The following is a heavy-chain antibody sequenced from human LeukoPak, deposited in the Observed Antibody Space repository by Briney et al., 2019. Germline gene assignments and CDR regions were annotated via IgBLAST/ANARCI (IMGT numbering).Heavy chain of an antibody. CDR3: ARDGLLWFGELFDY. CDR2: INPNSGGT. D-gene: IGHD3-10*01. Sequence: ASVKVSCKASGYTFTSYDINWVRQATGQGLEWMGWINPNSGGTNYAQKFQGRVTMTRDMSTSTVYMELSSLRSEDTAVYYCARDGLLWFGELFDYWGQGTLVTVSS. CDR1: GYTFTSYD. J-gene: IGHJ4*02. V-gene: IGHV1-2*02.